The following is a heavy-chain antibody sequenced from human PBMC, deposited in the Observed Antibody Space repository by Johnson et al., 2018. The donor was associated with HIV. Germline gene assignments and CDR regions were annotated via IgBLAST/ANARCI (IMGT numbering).Heavy chain of an antibody. CDR3: ARVGADAFDI. D-gene: IGHD3-16*01. V-gene: IGHV3-30*04. Sequence: QVQLVESGGGVVQPGRSLRLSCAASGFIFSTYAMHWVRQVPGKGLEWVALISYDGSNKYYADSVKGRFTISRDNSKNTLYLQMNSLGAEDTAVYYCARVGADAFDIWGQGTMVTVSS. CDR2: ISYDGSNK. CDR1: GFIFSTYA. J-gene: IGHJ3*02.